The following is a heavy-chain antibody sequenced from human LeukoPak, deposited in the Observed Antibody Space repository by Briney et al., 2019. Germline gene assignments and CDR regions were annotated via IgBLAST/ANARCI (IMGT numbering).Heavy chain of an antibody. J-gene: IGHJ4*02. CDR3: AKEGDYCSSSGCHKRGIDY. CDR2: IWYDGSHD. CDR1: GFTFSHYA. Sequence: GTSLRLSCAASGFTFSHYAMHWVRQAPGKGLEWVAVIWYDGSHDTYTDSVKGRFTVSRDNFKNALHLQMNSLRVKDTAVYYCAKEGDYCSSSGCHKRGIDYWGQGTLVTVSS. V-gene: IGHV3-33*06. D-gene: IGHD2-2*01.